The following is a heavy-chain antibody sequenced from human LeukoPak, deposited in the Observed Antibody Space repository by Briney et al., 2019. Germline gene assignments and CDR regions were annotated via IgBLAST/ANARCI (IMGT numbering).Heavy chain of an antibody. V-gene: IGHV1-18*01. CDR1: GYTFNTYG. J-gene: IGHJ5*02. D-gene: IGHD2-15*01. CDR2: ISGYNGKT. CDR3: ARAGAVVDSWFDP. Sequence: ASVKVSCKASGYTFNTYGITWVRQAPGQGLEWMGWISGYNGKTKYAQKLQDRVTMTTDTSTTTAYMELRSLRSDDTAVYCCARAGAVVDSWFDPWGQGTLVTVSS.